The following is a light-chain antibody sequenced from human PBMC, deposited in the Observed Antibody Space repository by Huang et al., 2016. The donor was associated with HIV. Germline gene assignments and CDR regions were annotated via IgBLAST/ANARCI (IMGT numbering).Light chain of an antibody. CDR2: DTI. J-gene: IGKJ1*01. V-gene: IGKV3-20*01. CDR3: QQYGNSPET. CDR1: KSVSSVY. Sequence: EIVLTQSPGTLSLSSGERATLSCRASKSVSSVYLAWYQQKPGQAPRLLIYDTIRRATGIPDRFSGSGSGTEFTLTISRLEPEDFAVYYCQQYGNSPETFGQGTRVEVK.